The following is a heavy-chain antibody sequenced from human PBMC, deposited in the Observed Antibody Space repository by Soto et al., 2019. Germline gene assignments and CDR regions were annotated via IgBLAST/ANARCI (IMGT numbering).Heavy chain of an antibody. V-gene: IGHV3-30-3*01. D-gene: IGHD2-2*01. J-gene: IGHJ4*02. CDR1: GFTFSSYA. CDR2: ISYDGSNK. CDR3: ARDDPVPAAI. Sequence: GGSLRLSCAASGFTFSSYAMHWVRQAPGKGLEWVAVISYDGSNKYYADSVKGRFTISRDNSKNTLYLQMNSLRAEDTAVYYCARDDPVPAAIWGQGTLVTVSS.